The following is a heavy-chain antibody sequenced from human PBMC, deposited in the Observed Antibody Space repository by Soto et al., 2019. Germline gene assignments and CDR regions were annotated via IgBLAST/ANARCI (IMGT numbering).Heavy chain of an antibody. CDR2: ISYDGSNK. Sequence: GGSLRLSCAASGFTFSSYAMHWVRQAPGKGLEWVAVISYDGSNKYYADSVNGRFTMYRDYSNNTLYLQMTRLRPEDTAVYYCARGNRQARITMIVVVIDCFDYWGQGTLVTVSS. CDR1: GFTFSSYA. V-gene: IGHV3-30-3*01. J-gene: IGHJ4*02. D-gene: IGHD3-22*01. CDR3: ARGNRQARITMIVVVIDCFDY.